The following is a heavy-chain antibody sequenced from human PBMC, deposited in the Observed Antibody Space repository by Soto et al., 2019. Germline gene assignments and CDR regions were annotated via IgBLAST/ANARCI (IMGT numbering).Heavy chain of an antibody. J-gene: IGHJ2*01. CDR2: ISAYNGNT. D-gene: IGHD4-17*01. V-gene: IGHV1-18*01. CDR3: ARDQEDYGGNSVRYFDL. Sequence: QVQLVQSGAEVKKPGASVKVSCKASGYTFTSYGISWVRQAPGQGLEWMGWISAYNGNTNYAQKLPGRVTMTADTSTSTAYMELRGLRSDDTAVYYCARDQEDYGGNSVRYFDLWGRGTLVTVSS. CDR1: GYTFTSYG.